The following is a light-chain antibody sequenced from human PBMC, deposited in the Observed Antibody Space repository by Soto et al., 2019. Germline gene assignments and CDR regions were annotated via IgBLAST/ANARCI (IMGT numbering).Light chain of an antibody. CDR2: SNN. J-gene: IGLJ1*01. CDR3: AAWDDSLNGSYV. Sequence: QSVRAQPPSASGTPGQRVTISCSGSSSNIGSNTVNWYQQLPGTAPKLIIYSNNNRPSGVPDRFSGSKSGTSASLAISGLQSEDEADYYCAAWDDSLNGSYVFGTGTKVTVL. V-gene: IGLV1-44*01. CDR1: SSNIGSNT.